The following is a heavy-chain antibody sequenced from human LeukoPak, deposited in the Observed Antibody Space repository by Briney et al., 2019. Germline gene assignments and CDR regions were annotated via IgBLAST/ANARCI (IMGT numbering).Heavy chain of an antibody. V-gene: IGHV4-61*02. CDR2: IYTSGST. CDR3: ARDVDTAMDNAFDI. J-gene: IGHJ3*02. CDR1: GGSISSGSSY. D-gene: IGHD5-18*01. Sequence: SETLSLTCTVSGGSISSGSSYWSWIRQPAGKGREGVGRIYTSGSTNSNPSLKSRVTISVDPSKNQFSLKLSSVTAADTAVYYCARDVDTAMDNAFDIWGQGTMVTVSS.